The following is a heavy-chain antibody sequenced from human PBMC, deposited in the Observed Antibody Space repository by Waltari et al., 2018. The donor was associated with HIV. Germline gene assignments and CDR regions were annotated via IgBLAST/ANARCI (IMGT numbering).Heavy chain of an antibody. V-gene: IGHV1-58*01. CDR2: SVVGRGNA. CDR3: AAPSDPTVTRGIFDY. D-gene: IGHD4-4*01. J-gene: IGHJ4*02. CDR1: GFTFTSSA. Sequence: QMQLVQSGPEVKKPGTSVKVSCKASGFTFTSSAVQWVRQARGQRLEWIGWSVVGRGNANYAQKFQERVTITRDMSTSTAYMELSSLRSEDTAVYYCAAPSDPTVTRGIFDYWGQGTLVTVSS.